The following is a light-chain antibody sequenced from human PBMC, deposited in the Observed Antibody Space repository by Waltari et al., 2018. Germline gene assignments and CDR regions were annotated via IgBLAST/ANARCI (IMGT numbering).Light chain of an antibody. CDR2: DAS. CDR1: QSVSSN. V-gene: IGKV3-15*01. Sequence: EIVLTQSPATLSVSPGDRATLSCRASQSVSSNLAWYQQKPGQAPRLLIYDASTRATGIPARFSGSGSGPEFTLTISSLQSEDFAVYYCQQYNNWHLITFGQGTRLEIK. CDR3: QQYNNWHLIT. J-gene: IGKJ5*01.